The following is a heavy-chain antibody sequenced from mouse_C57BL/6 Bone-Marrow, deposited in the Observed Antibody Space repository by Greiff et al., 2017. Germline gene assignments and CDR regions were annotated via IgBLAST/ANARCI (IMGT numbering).Heavy chain of an antibody. Sequence: QVQLQQSGPELVKPGASVKISCKASGYAFSSSWMNWVKQRPGKGLEWIGRIYPGDGATNYNGKFKGKATLTADKSSSTAYMQLSSLTSEDSAVYFCARCYGSSKYYYAMDYWGQGTSVTVSS. CDR2: IYPGDGAT. V-gene: IGHV1-82*01. CDR3: ARCYGSSKYYYAMDY. J-gene: IGHJ4*01. D-gene: IGHD1-1*01. CDR1: GYAFSSSW.